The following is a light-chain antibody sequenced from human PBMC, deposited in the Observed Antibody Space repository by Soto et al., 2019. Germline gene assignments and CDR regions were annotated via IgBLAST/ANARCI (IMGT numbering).Light chain of an antibody. Sequence: ENVLTQSPGTLSLSPGEGATLSCRASQSVGGTFLAWYQQKGGQAPRLLIHGASNRATGIPDRFSGSGSGTDFTLTISRLEPEDFAVYYCQQYGGSPRTFGQGTKVDIK. CDR2: GAS. V-gene: IGKV3-20*01. CDR1: QSVGGTF. CDR3: QQYGGSPRT. J-gene: IGKJ1*01.